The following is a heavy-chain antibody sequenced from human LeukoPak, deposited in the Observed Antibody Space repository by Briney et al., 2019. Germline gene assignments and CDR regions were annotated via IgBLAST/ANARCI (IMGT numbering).Heavy chain of an antibody. D-gene: IGHD2-2*01. CDR3: ARGSRRYCSSTSCSFDY. J-gene: IGHJ4*02. Sequence: PGGSLRLSCAASGFTFSSYAMHWVRQAPGKGLEWVAVISYDGSNKYYADSVKGRFTISRDNSKNTLYLQMNSLRAEDTAVYYCARGSRRYCSSTSCSFDYWGQGTLVTVSS. V-gene: IGHV3-30*04. CDR2: ISYDGSNK. CDR1: GFTFSSYA.